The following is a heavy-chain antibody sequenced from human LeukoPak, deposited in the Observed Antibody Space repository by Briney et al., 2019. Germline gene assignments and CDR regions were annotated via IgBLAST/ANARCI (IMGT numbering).Heavy chain of an antibody. Sequence: PGGSLRLSCSASGFTFSDYAMGWVRQAPGKGLEWVSAVSGGSSNTYYADSVKGRFTISRDNSKNTLYLQMNSLRAEDTAVYYCAKVQQQLVMTWFDPWGQGTLVTVSS. CDR2: VSGGSSNT. V-gene: IGHV3-23*01. CDR3: AKVQQQLVMTWFDP. J-gene: IGHJ5*02. D-gene: IGHD6-13*01. CDR1: GFTFSDYA.